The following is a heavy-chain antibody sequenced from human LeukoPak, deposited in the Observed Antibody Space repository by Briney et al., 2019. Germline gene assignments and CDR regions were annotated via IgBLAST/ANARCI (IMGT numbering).Heavy chain of an antibody. CDR3: ARVSSGYSHDY. CDR1: GFTFSSYS. V-gene: IGHV3-21*01. Sequence: PGGSLRLSCAASGFTFSSYSMNWVRQAPGKGLEWVSSISSSSYIYYADSVKGRLTISRDNAKNSLYLQMNSLRAEDTAVYYCARVSSGYSHDYWGQGTLVTVSS. J-gene: IGHJ4*02. D-gene: IGHD3-22*01. CDR2: ISSSSYI.